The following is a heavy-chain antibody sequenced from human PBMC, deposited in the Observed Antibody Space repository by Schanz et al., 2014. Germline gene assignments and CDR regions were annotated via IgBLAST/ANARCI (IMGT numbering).Heavy chain of an antibody. Sequence: QVQLRQWGAGLLRPSETLSLTCAVYGGSFSGYYWTWIRQPPGKRLEWIGEISHSGDTNFNPSLKTRVPISVDTFKSQFTLRMNSLTAADTAIYYCARMYIKLSQLSAFHYFDSWGPGTLVNVSS. D-gene: IGHD1-1*01. V-gene: IGHV4-34*01. CDR2: ISHSGDT. CDR3: ARMYIKLSQLSAFHYFDS. CDR1: GGSFSGYY. J-gene: IGHJ4*02.